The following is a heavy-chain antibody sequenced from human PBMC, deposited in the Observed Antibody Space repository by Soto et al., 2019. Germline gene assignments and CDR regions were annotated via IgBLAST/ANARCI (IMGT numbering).Heavy chain of an antibody. CDR3: ASVQALYYDFWSGYRPYGMDV. CDR1: GGSISSGGYY. Sequence: SETLSLTCTVSGGSISSGGYYWSWIRQHPGKGLEWIGYIYYSGSTYYNPSLKSRVTISVDTSKNQFSLKLSSVTAADTAVYYCASVQALYYDFWSGYRPYGMDVWGQGTTVTVSS. CDR2: IYYSGST. J-gene: IGHJ6*02. D-gene: IGHD3-3*01. V-gene: IGHV4-31*03.